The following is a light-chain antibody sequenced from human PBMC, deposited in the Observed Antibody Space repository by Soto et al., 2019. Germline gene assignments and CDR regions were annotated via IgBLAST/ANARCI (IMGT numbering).Light chain of an antibody. CDR1: SSGVGTYNL. J-gene: IGLJ1*01. Sequence: QSALTQPASVSGSPGQSITISCTGTSSGVGTYNLVSWYQQHPGKAPKLLIYDVTERPSGVPDRFSGSKSGNTASLTVSGLQAEDEADYYCTSYAGSKNFVFGSGTKVTVL. CDR3: TSYAGSKNFV. V-gene: IGLV2-8*01. CDR2: DVT.